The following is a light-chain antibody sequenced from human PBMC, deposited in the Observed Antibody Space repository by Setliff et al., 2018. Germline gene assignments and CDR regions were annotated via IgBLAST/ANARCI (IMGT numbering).Light chain of an antibody. J-gene: IGLJ1*01. V-gene: IGLV2-23*02. CDR3: CSYAGADTFV. CDR2: EFT. CDR1: NRDIGYYNL. Sequence: QSALTQPASVSGSPGQSITISCGGTNRDIGYYNLVSWYQQHPGKAPKLILYEFTKRPSGVSDRFSGSKSGDVASLTISGLQAEDEAEYYCCSYAGADTFVFGGGTKVTVL.